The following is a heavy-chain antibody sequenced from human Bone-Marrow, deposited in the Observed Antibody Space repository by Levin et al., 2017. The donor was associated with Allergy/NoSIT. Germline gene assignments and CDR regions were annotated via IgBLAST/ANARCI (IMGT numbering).Heavy chain of an antibody. CDR2: ISYDGSNK. Sequence: GESLKISCAASGFTFSSYGMHWVRQAPGKGLEWVAVISYDGSNKYYADSVKGRFTISRDNSKNTLYLQMNSLRAEDTAVYYCAKKARRVGYCSGGSCLPNYYDYGMDVWGQGTTVTVSS. J-gene: IGHJ6*02. CDR1: GFTFSSYG. CDR3: AKKARRVGYCSGGSCLPNYYDYGMDV. D-gene: IGHD2-15*01. V-gene: IGHV3-30*18.